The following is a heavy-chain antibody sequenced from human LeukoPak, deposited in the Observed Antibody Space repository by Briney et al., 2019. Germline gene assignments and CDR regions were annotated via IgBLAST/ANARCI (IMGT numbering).Heavy chain of an antibody. Sequence: PSETLSLTCTVSGGSISSYYWSWIRQPPGKGLEWIGYIYYSGSTNYNPSLKSRVTISVDTSKNQFSLKLSSVTAADTAVYYCARVKDFAYSFFDLWGRGTLVTVSS. CDR2: IYYSGST. CDR1: GGSISSYY. CDR3: ARVKDFAYSFFDL. J-gene: IGHJ2*01. V-gene: IGHV4-59*01.